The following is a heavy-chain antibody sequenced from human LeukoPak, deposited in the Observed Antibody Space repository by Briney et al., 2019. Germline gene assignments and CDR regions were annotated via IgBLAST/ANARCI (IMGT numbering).Heavy chain of an antibody. CDR2: ISGSGENT. CDR3: AQDRFVSSGRDDY. Sequence: WGALRLSCAASAFTFSRYAMSWVRQAPGKGLEWVSGISGSGENTYYVDSVKGRFTISRDNSKNTLYLQMTNLRVEDTAVYFCAQDRFVSSGRDDYWGQGTLVTVSS. CDR1: AFTFSRYA. D-gene: IGHD6-19*01. J-gene: IGHJ4*02. V-gene: IGHV3-23*01.